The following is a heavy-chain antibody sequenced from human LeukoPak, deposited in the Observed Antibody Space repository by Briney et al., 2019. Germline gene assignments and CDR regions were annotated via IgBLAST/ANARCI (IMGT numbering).Heavy chain of an antibody. V-gene: IGHV1-69*13. J-gene: IGHJ4*02. CDR1: GGTFSSYA. Sequence: SVKVSCKASGGTFSSYAVSWVRQAPGQGLEWMGGIIPIFGTANYAQKFQGRVTITADESTSTAYMELSSLRSEDTAVYYCARFSYQLQNKGDFDYWGQGTLVTVSS. CDR2: IIPIFGTA. D-gene: IGHD2-2*01. CDR3: ARFSYQLQNKGDFDY.